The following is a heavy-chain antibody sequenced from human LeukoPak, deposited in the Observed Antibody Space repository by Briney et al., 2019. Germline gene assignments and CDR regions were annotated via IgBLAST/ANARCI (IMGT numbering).Heavy chain of an antibody. CDR3: ARGPYCSGAFDI. D-gene: IGHD3-10*01. J-gene: IGHJ3*02. Sequence: PSETLSLTCTVSGYSISSSYYWGWIRQPPGKGLEWIGRISSSGSTNYNPSLKSRVTISVDTSKNQFSLKLSSVTAADTAVYFCARGPYCSGAFDIWGQGTMVAVSS. CDR1: GYSISSSYY. V-gene: IGHV4-38-2*02. CDR2: ISSSGST.